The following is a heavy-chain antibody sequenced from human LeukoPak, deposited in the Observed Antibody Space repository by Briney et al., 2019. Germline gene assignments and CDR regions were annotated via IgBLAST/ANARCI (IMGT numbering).Heavy chain of an antibody. V-gene: IGHV3-23*01. J-gene: IGHJ4*02. CDR3: AKVGVAKRDSPHPFDY. D-gene: IGHD5-12*01. Sequence: GGSLRLSCGASGFTFSSYGMSWVRQAPGKGLEWVSGISGSGGTTYYADSVKGRFTISRDNSKNTLYLQMNSLRAEDTALYYCAKVGVAKRDSPHPFDYWGQGTLVTVSS. CDR2: ISGSGGTT. CDR1: GFTFSSYG.